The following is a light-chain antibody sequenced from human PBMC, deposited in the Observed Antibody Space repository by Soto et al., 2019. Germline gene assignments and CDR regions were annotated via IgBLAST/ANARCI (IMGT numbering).Light chain of an antibody. CDR3: SSYAGSNKV. V-gene: IGLV2-8*01. Sequence: QSALTQPPSASGSPGPSVTISCTGTSSDVGGYNYVSWYQQHPGKAPKLMIYEVSKRPSGVPDRFSGSKSGNTASLTVSGLQAEDEADYYCSSYAGSNKVFGGGTKVTVL. CDR1: SSDVGGYNY. CDR2: EVS. J-gene: IGLJ2*01.